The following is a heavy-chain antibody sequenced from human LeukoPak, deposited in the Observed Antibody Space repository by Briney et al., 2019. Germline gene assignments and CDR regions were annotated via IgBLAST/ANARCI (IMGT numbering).Heavy chain of an antibody. CDR2: IYYSGST. J-gene: IGHJ4*02. Sequence: KPSETLSLTCTVSGGSISSYYWSWIRPPPGKGLEWIGYIYYSGSTNYNPSLKSRVTISVDTSKNQFSLKLSSVTAADTAVYYCARHTYSSGWYLGYWGQGTLVTVSS. CDR1: GGSISSYY. V-gene: IGHV4-59*08. D-gene: IGHD6-19*01. CDR3: ARHTYSSGWYLGY.